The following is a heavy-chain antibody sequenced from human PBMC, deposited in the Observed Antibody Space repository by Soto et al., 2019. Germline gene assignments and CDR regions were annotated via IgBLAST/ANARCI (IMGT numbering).Heavy chain of an antibody. CDR3: ARASILGASDY. J-gene: IGHJ4*02. Sequence: SETLSLTGTVSGGSISSYYWSWIRQPPGKGLEGIGYIYYSGSTNYNPSLKSRVSISVDTSKNQFSLKLNSVTAADTAVYYCARASILGASDYWGQGTLVTVSS. D-gene: IGHD1-26*01. CDR2: IYYSGST. V-gene: IGHV4-59*01. CDR1: GGSISSYY.